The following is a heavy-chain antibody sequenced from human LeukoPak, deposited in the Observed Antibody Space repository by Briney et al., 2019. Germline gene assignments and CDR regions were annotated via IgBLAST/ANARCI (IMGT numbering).Heavy chain of an antibody. V-gene: IGHV3-23*01. CDR1: GFTFSAFA. Sequence: GGSLRLSCAASGFTFSAFAMTWVRQAPGKGLEWVSTITDDGYNTYSADSVKGRITFSRDNSKNTLYLQMNSLRAEDTAVYYCARENPYGALDYWGQGTLVTVSS. CDR2: ITDDGYNT. D-gene: IGHD4-17*01. J-gene: IGHJ4*02. CDR3: ARENPYGALDY.